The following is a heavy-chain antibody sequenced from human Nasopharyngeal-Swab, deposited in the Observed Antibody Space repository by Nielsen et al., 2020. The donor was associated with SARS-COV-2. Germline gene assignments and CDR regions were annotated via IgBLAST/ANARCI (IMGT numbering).Heavy chain of an antibody. CDR2: INPSESST. CDR1: GYTFTRYW. Sequence: ASVKVSCNASGYTFTRYWMQWVRQAPGQGLEWMGIINPSESSTNYAQKLQGRVTMTRDTSTTTVYMELSSLRFEDTAVYYCARRDGHDLDHWGQGTLVTVSS. J-gene: IGHJ4*02. V-gene: IGHV1-46*01. D-gene: IGHD5-24*01. CDR3: ARRDGHDLDH.